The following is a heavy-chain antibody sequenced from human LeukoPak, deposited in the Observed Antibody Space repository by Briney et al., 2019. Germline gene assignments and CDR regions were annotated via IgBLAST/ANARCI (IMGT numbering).Heavy chain of an antibody. J-gene: IGHJ4*02. CDR3: ARVSREILGLYGKRGLYYFDY. D-gene: IGHD3-10*01. CDR2: ISAYNGNT. V-gene: IGHV1-18*01. CDR1: GYTFTSYG. Sequence: ASVKVSCKASGYTFTSYGISWVRQAPGQGLEWMGWISAYNGNTDYAQKFQGRVTMTTDTSTNTAYMDLRSLRSDDTAVYYCARVSREILGLYGKRGLYYFDYWGQGTLVTVSS.